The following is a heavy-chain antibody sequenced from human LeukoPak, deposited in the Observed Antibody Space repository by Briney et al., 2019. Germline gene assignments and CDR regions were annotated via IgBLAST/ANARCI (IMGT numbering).Heavy chain of an antibody. CDR2: INAGNGNT. Sequence: VASVKVSCKASGYTFTSYAMHWVRQAPGQRLEWMGWINAGNGNTKYSQKFQGRVTITRDTSASTAYMELSSLRSEDTAVYYCAREGGLTAAAVFDYWGQGTLVTVSS. J-gene: IGHJ4*02. CDR1: GYTFTSYA. V-gene: IGHV1-3*01. CDR3: AREGGLTAAAVFDY. D-gene: IGHD6-13*01.